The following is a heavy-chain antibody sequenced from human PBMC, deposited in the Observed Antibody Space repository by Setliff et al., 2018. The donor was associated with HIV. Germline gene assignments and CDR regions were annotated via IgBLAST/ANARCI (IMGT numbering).Heavy chain of an antibody. CDR3: ARLGYSGSLVGAFDT. CDR2: IYHSGTT. D-gene: IGHD1-26*01. V-gene: IGHV4-38-2*02. J-gene: IGHJ3*02. CDR1: GYSISSGYY. Sequence: LSLTCTVSGYSISSGYYWGWIRQPPGKGLEWIGSIYHSGTTYYNSSLKSRVTISVDTSKNQFSLNLTSVTAADTAVYYCARLGYSGSLVGAFDTWGQGTMVTVSS.